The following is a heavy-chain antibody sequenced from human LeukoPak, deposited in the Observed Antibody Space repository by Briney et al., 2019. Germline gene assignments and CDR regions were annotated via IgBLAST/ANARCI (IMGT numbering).Heavy chain of an antibody. CDR1: GFTFSSYT. V-gene: IGHV3-30*18. D-gene: IGHD3-16*02. CDR2: ISSDGRTA. J-gene: IGHJ6*02. Sequence: PGGSLRLSCAASGFTFSSYTMHWVRQAPGKGLEWVAVISSDGRTAYYADSVKGRLTMSRDNSKNTLYLQMNSLRAEDTAVYYCSKVGYDYLWGSFRGYSYYGMDVWGQGTTLTVSS. CDR3: SKVGYDYLWGSFRGYSYYGMDV.